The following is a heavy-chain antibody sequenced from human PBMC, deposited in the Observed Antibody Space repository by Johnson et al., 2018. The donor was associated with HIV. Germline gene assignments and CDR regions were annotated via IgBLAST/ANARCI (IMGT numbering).Heavy chain of an antibody. V-gene: IGHV3-30*14. Sequence: QVQLVESGGGVVQPGRSLRLSCAASGFTFSSYAMHWVRQAPGKGLEWVAVISYDGSTYYADSVKGRFTISRDNSKNTLYLQMNSLRAEDTAVYYCASPTPYYDYGGAFDIWGQGTLVTVSS. CDR2: ISYDGST. D-gene: IGHD3-3*01. CDR1: GFTFSSYA. J-gene: IGHJ3*02. CDR3: ASPTPYYDYGGAFDI.